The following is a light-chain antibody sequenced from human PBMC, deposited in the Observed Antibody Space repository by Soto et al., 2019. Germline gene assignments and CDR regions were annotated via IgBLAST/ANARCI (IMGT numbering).Light chain of an antibody. CDR3: QQTYSSSVT. CDR1: QSISTY. CDR2: AAS. Sequence: DIQMTQSPSSLSASVGDRVTITCRASQSISTYLNWYQQKPGKAPKLLMHAASSLDRGVPSRFSGSGSGTDFTLTISSLQPEDFATYHCQQTYSSSVTFGQGTKVDIK. V-gene: IGKV1-39*01. J-gene: IGKJ1*01.